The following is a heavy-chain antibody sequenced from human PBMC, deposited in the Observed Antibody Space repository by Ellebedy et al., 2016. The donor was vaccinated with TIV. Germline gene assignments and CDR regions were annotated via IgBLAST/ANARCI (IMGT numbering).Heavy chain of an antibody. CDR1: GCPIGNNAHH. V-gene: IGHV4-39*01. J-gene: IGHJ5*02. CDR3: ARKGIRDRGDMMFYR. D-gene: IGHD3-10*01. Sequence: MPSETLFLTCTVSGCPIGNNAHHWVSTRQPPGMGLEWIATIYYTGRAFYNASLKSRVSISVDTSKNQFFLRLNSVTAAETGVYYCARKGIRDRGDMMFYRWGQGTLVTASS. CDR2: IYYTGRA.